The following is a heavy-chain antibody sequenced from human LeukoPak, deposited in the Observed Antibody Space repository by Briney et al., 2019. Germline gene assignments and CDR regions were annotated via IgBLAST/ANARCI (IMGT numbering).Heavy chain of an antibody. CDR2: FDPEDGET. Sequence: ASVKVSCKVSGYTLTELSMHWVRQAPGKGLEWMGGFDPEDGETIYAQKFQGRVTMTEDTSTDTAYMELSSLRSEDTAVYYCAIGRSSGWYEPSYYFDYWGQGTLVTVSS. CDR3: AIGRSSGWYEPSYYFDY. V-gene: IGHV1-24*01. J-gene: IGHJ4*02. D-gene: IGHD6-19*01. CDR1: GYTLTELS.